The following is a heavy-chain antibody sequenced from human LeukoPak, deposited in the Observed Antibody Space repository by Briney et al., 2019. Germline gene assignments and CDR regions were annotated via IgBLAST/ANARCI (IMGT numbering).Heavy chain of an antibody. CDR2: ISYDGSNK. V-gene: IGHV3-30*18. J-gene: IGHJ6*03. Sequence: GGSLRLSCAASGFTFRSYDMNWVRQAPGKGLEWVAVISYDGSNKYYADSVKGRFTISRDNSKNTLYLQMNSLRAEDTAVYYCAKAKDYYYYYYMDVWGKGTTVTVSS. CDR3: AKAKDYYYYYYMDV. CDR1: GFTFRSYD.